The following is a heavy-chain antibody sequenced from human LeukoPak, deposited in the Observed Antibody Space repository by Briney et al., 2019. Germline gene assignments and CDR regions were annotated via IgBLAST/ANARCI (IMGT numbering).Heavy chain of an antibody. CDR3: ARAKLTYYDILTGGY. J-gene: IGHJ4*02. CDR2: INPNSGGT. V-gene: IGHV1-2*02. D-gene: IGHD3-9*01. Sequence: ASVKVSCKASGYTFTGYYMHWVRQAPGQGLEWMGWINPNSGGTNYAQKFQGRVTMTRDTSISTAYMELSRLRSDDTAVYYCARAKLTYYDILTGGYWGQGTLVTVSS. CDR1: GYTFTGYY.